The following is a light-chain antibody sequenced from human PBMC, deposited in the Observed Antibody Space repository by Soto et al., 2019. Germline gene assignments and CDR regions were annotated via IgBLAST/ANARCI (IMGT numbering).Light chain of an antibody. CDR2: GAS. J-gene: IGKJ2*01. CDR3: QQHNSHPRT. Sequence: DIQLTQSPVFLSASVGDRVTISCRASQAIFTYLAWYQQKPGQAPNLLIFGASTLQSGVPSRFSGSGSGTEFTLTISSLQPEDFATYYCQQHNSHPRTFGQGTKLEIK. CDR1: QAIFTY. V-gene: IGKV1-9*01.